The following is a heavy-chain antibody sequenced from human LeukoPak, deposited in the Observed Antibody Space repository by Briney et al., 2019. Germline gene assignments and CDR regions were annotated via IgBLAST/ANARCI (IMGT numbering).Heavy chain of an antibody. CDR2: INPNSGGT. D-gene: IGHD3-22*01. CDR3: ARDYYDSSGYYPSDY. Sequence: GASVKVSCKTSGYTFTGYYMHWVRQAPGQGLEWMGWINPNSGGTNYAQKFQGRVTMTRDTSISTAYMELSRLRSDDTAVYYCARDYYDSSGYYPSDYWGQGTLVTVSS. J-gene: IGHJ4*02. V-gene: IGHV1-2*02. CDR1: GYTFTGYY.